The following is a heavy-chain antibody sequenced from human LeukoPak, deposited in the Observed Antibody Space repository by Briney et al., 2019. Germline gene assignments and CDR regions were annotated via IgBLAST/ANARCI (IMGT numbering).Heavy chain of an antibody. CDR1: GYTFTGYY. CDR2: INPNSGGT. J-gene: IGHJ4*02. Sequence: ASVKVSCKASGYTFTGYYMHWVRQAPGQGLEWMGWINPNSGGTNYAQKFQGRVTMTRDTSISTAYMELSRLRSVDTAVYYCARDRVAGPSFDYWGQGTLVTVSS. CDR3: ARDRVAGPSFDY. V-gene: IGHV1-2*02. D-gene: IGHD6-19*01.